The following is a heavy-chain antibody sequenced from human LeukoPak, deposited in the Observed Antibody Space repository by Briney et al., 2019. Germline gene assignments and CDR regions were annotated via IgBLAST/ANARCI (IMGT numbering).Heavy chain of an antibody. D-gene: IGHD3-10*01. V-gene: IGHV4-4*02. Sequence: SETLSLTCAASGGSISSSNWWSWVRQPPGKGLEWIGEIYHSGSTNYNPSLKSRVTISVDTSKNQFSLKLSSVTAADTAVYYCARLAPAGYFDYWGQGTLVTVSS. J-gene: IGHJ4*02. CDR2: IYHSGST. CDR3: ARLAPAGYFDY. CDR1: GGSISSSNW.